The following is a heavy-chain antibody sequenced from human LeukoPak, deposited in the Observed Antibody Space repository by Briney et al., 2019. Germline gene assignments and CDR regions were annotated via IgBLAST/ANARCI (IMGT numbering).Heavy chain of an antibody. Sequence: VASVKVSCKASGYTFTGYYMHWVRQAPGQGLEWMGWINPNSGGTNYAQKFQGRVTMTRDTSISTAYMELSRLISDDTAVYYCASISYSYYSYYGMDVWGQGTTVTVSS. J-gene: IGHJ6*02. CDR2: INPNSGGT. CDR1: GYTFTGYY. CDR3: ASISYSYYSYYGMDV. D-gene: IGHD2-15*01. V-gene: IGHV1-2*02.